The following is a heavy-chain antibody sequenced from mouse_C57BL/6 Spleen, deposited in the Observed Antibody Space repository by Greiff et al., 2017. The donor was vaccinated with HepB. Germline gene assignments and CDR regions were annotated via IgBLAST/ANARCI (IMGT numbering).Heavy chain of an antibody. CDR2: IHPNRGST. Sequence: QVQLQQPGAELVKPGASVKLSCKASGYTFTSYWMHGVKQSPGQALEWIGMIHPNRGSTNYNEKFKSKATLTVDKSSSTAYMQLSSLTSEDSAVYYCARRMIYYGNVPYWYFDVWGTGTTVTVSS. J-gene: IGHJ1*03. D-gene: IGHD2-1*01. CDR3: ARRMIYYGNVPYWYFDV. V-gene: IGHV1-64*01. CDR1: GYTFTSYW.